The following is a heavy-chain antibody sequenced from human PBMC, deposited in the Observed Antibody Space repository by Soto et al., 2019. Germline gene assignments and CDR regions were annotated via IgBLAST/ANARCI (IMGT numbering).Heavy chain of an antibody. Sequence: GGSLRLSCAASGFTFSGSAMHWVRQASGKGLEWVGRIRSEANSYATAYAASVKGRFTISRDDSKNTAYLQMNSLKTEDTAVYYCTSTVDTAMVTTPIRGYYYYMDVWGKGTTVTVSS. CDR1: GFTFSGSA. J-gene: IGHJ6*03. V-gene: IGHV3-73*01. CDR2: IRSEANSYAT. D-gene: IGHD5-18*01. CDR3: TSTVDTAMVTTPIRGYYYYMDV.